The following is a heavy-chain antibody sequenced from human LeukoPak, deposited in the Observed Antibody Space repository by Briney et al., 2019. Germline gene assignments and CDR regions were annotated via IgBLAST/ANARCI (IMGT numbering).Heavy chain of an antibody. V-gene: IGHV3-30-3*01. CDR2: ISYDGSNK. CDR1: GFTFSSYA. Sequence: PGRSLRLSCAASGFTFSSYAMHWVRQAPGKGLEWVAVISYDGSNKYYADSVKGRFTISRDNSKNTLYLQMNSLRAEDTAVYYCARDNWGFDYWGQGTPVTVSS. J-gene: IGHJ4*02. CDR3: ARDNWGFDY. D-gene: IGHD7-27*01.